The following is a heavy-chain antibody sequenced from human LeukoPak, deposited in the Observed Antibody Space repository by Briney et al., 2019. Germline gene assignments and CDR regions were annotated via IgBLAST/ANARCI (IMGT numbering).Heavy chain of an antibody. CDR3: ARDDIVVVPAPFDY. CDR1: GFTFNNYG. Sequence: GGSLRLSCAASGFTFNNYGMHWVRQAPGKGLEWVAFIRYDGSNKYDADSVKGRFTISRDNSKNTLYLQMNSLRAEDTAVYYCARDDIVVVPAPFDYWGQGTLVTVSS. D-gene: IGHD2-2*01. V-gene: IGHV3-30*02. J-gene: IGHJ4*02. CDR2: IRYDGSNK.